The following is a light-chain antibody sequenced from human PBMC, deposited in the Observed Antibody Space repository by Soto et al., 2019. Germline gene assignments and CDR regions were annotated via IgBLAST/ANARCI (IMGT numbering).Light chain of an antibody. Sequence: VLTQPPSVSGAPGQRVTISCTGSSSNIGAGYDVHWYQQLPGTAPKLLIYGNNNRPSGVPDRFSGSKSGTSASLAITGLQTEDEADYYCQSYDSSLSGYVFGGGTKLTVL. CDR1: SSNIGAGYD. CDR3: QSYDSSLSGYV. V-gene: IGLV1-40*01. CDR2: GNN. J-gene: IGLJ2*01.